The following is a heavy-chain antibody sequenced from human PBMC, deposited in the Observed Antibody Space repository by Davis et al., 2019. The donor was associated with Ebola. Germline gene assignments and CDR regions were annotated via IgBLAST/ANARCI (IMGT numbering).Heavy chain of an antibody. Sequence: AASVKVSCKASGGTFSSYAISWVRQAPGQGLEWMGGIIPIFGTANYAQKFQGRVTITADESTSTAYMELSSLRSEDTAVYYCARDLGSSWYRAVWFDPWGQGTLVTVSS. D-gene: IGHD6-13*01. CDR1: GGTFSSYA. CDR2: IIPIFGTA. CDR3: ARDLGSSWYRAVWFDP. J-gene: IGHJ5*02. V-gene: IGHV1-69*13.